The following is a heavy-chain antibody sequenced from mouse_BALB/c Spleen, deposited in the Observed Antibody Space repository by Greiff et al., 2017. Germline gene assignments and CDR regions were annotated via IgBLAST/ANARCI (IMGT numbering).Heavy chain of an antibody. J-gene: IGHJ4*01. Sequence: QVQLQQSAAELARPGASVKMSCKASGYTFTSYTMHWVKQRPGQGLEWIGYINPSSGYTEYNQKFKDKTTLTADKSSSTAYMQLSSLTSEDSAVYYCARGGSVRRVPAMDYWGQGTSVTVSS. D-gene: IGHD2-14*01. CDR1: GYTFTSYT. CDR2: INPSSGYT. V-gene: IGHV1-4*02. CDR3: ARGGSVRRVPAMDY.